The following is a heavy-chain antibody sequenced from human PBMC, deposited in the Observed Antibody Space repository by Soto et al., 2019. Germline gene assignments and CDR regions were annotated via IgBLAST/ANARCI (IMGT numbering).Heavy chain of an antibody. J-gene: IGHJ5*02. CDR2: IYYSGST. V-gene: IGHV4-39*01. Sequence: SETLSLTCTVSGGSISSSSYYWGWIRQPPGKGLEWIGSIYYSGSTYYNPSLKSRVTISVDTSKNQFSLKLSSVTAADTAVYYCSSPKIAFYNWFDPWGQGTLVTVSS. CDR1: GGSISSSSYY. CDR3: SSPKIAFYNWFDP.